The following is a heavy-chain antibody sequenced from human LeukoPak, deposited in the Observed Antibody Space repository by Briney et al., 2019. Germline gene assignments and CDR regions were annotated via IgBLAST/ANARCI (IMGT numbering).Heavy chain of an antibody. CDR3: GRVHEGSVYRPSEY. Sequence: GGSLRLSRAASGFSLRVYWMTWVRDDPGKRLEWGSSMKKDGSDEKYVDSVKGRFTISRDNAKNLLFLQMNSLRAEDTAVYFCGRVHEGSVYRPSEYWGQGTLVTVST. V-gene: IGHV3-7*01. J-gene: IGHJ4*02. CDR2: MKKDGSDE. CDR1: GFSLRVYW. D-gene: IGHD5/OR15-5a*01.